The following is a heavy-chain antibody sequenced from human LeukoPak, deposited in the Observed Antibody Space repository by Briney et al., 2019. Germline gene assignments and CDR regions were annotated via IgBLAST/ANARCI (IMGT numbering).Heavy chain of an antibody. D-gene: IGHD3-3*01. V-gene: IGHV3-21*01. J-gene: IGHJ4*02. Sequence: AGGSLRLSCAASGFTFSSYSMNWVRQAPGKGLEWVSSISSSSSYIYYADSVKGRFTISRDNAKNSLYLQMNSLRAEDTAVYYCARGRARITIFGVVTSYFDYWGQGTLVTVSS. CDR3: ARGRARITIFGVVTSYFDY. CDR1: GFTFSSYS. CDR2: ISSSSSYI.